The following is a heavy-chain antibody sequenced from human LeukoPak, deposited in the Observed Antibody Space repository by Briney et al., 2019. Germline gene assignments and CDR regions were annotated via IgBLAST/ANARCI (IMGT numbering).Heavy chain of an antibody. D-gene: IGHD6-19*01. V-gene: IGHV4-4*07. Sequence: SETLSLTCSVSGGSISSYYGSWIRQSAGKGLEWIGRIHTSGSTNYNPSLKSRVTMSVDTSKNQFSLKVSFVSAADTGVYYCARALEFSSGWLLDCWGQGSLVTVSS. J-gene: IGHJ4*02. CDR1: GGSISSYY. CDR2: IHTSGST. CDR3: ARALEFSSGWLLDC.